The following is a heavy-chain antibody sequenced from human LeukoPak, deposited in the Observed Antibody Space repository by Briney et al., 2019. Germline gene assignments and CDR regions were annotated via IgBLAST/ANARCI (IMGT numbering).Heavy chain of an antibody. J-gene: IGHJ3*02. CDR1: GYSISSGYY. CDR2: IYHSGRT. CDR3: ARDAESYDLWSGYSFDI. Sequence: SETLSLTCAVSGYSISSGYYWGWIRQPPGKGLEWIGNIYHSGRTYYNPSLKSRVTMSVDTSNNQFSLKLISVHAADTAVYCCARDAESYDLWSGYSFDIWGQGTMATVSS. D-gene: IGHD3-3*01. V-gene: IGHV4-38-2*02.